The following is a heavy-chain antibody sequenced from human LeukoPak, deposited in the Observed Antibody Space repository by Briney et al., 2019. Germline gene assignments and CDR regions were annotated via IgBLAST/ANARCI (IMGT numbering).Heavy chain of an antibody. Sequence: KTSQTLSLTCAVSGGSISSGGYSWSWIRQPPGKGLEWIGYIYHSGSTYYNPSLKSRVTISLDTPKNQFSLKLSSVTAADTAVYYCARGLYSSSPFYYGMDVWGQGTTVTVSS. CDR3: ARGLYSSSPFYYGMDV. CDR1: GGSISSGGYS. V-gene: IGHV4-30-2*05. J-gene: IGHJ6*02. D-gene: IGHD6-13*01. CDR2: IYHSGST.